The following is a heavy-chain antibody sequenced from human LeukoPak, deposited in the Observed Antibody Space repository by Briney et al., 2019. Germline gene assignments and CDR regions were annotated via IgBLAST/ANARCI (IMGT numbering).Heavy chain of an antibody. CDR2: MYYSGST. CDR1: GDAITGSSYY. J-gene: IGHJ4*02. D-gene: IGHD3-22*01. Sequence: SETLSLTCTVSGDAITGSSYYWGWIRQPPGRGLEWIGSMYYSGSTYSNPSLKSRVTMSADTSKNQFSLKLSSVSAADTAVYYCARQYYDRTGYYYFDYWDQGTLVSVSS. CDR3: ARQYYDRTGYYYFDY. V-gene: IGHV4-39*01.